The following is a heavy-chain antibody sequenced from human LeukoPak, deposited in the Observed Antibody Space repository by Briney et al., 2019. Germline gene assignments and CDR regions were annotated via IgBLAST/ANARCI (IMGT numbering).Heavy chain of an antibody. Sequence: PSETLSLTCTVSGGSISSYHWSWIRQPPGKGLEWIGYIYYSGSTNYNPSLKSRVTISVDTSKNQFSLKLSSVTAADTAVYYCARAYSSGWDYFDYWGQGTLVTVSS. CDR2: IYYSGST. V-gene: IGHV4-59*01. J-gene: IGHJ4*02. CDR1: GGSISSYH. D-gene: IGHD6-19*01. CDR3: ARAYSSGWDYFDY.